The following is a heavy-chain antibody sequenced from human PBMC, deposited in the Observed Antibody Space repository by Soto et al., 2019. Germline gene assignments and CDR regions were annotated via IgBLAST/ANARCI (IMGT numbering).Heavy chain of an antibody. V-gene: IGHV4-31*03. CDR1: GGSISSGGYY. CDR2: IYYSGST. Sequence: QVQLQESGPGLVKPSQTLSLTCTVSGGSISSGGYYWSWIRQHPGKGMEWIGYIYYSGSTYYNPFLRSRVTISVATSKNQFTLKLSSVTAADTAVYYCASSLYIWGSYRRTPFDYWGQGTLVTVSS. J-gene: IGHJ4*02. CDR3: ASSLYIWGSYRRTPFDY. D-gene: IGHD3-16*02.